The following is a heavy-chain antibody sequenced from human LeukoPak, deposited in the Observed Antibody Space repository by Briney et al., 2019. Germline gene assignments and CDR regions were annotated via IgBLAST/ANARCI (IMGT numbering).Heavy chain of an antibody. J-gene: IGHJ4*02. V-gene: IGHV3-72*01. CDR1: GFIFIDYY. D-gene: IGHD3-22*01. CDR2: SRNKANSYST. Sequence: SGGSLRLSCAASGFIFIDYYMDWVRQAPGKGLEWVGRSRNKANSYSTEYAAPVKGRFTISRDESKNSMYLQMNSLKTEDTAVYFCARRGFSDSRGFYPDFDYWGRGTLVTVSS. CDR3: ARRGFSDSRGFYPDFDY.